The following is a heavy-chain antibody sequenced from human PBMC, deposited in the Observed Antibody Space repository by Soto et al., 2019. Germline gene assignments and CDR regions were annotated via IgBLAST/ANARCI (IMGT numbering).Heavy chain of an antibody. Sequence: PGGSLRLSCVASGFTFSSYGVHWVRQAPGKGLEWVAVISYDGSNKHYADSVKGRFTISRDNSKNTLNLQMNSLRAEDTAVYYCAKDTYYYDRSGYYTYDYWGQGTQVTVSS. CDR3: AKDTYYYDRSGYYTYDY. D-gene: IGHD3-22*01. CDR1: GFTFSSYG. J-gene: IGHJ4*02. CDR2: ISYDGSNK. V-gene: IGHV3-30*18.